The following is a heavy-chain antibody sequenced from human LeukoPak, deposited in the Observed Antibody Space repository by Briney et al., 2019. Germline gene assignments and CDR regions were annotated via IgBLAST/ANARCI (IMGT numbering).Heavy chain of an antibody. CDR2: MSGSGYYT. D-gene: IGHD3-3*01. J-gene: IGHJ6*03. V-gene: IGHV3-23*01. CDR3: AKMEGQRLYDYCMDV. Sequence: GGSLRLSCAASGFAFSNFAMSWVRQAPGKGLEWVSAMSGSGYYTYYVESVKGRFTISRDNSKNTLYLHMNSLRADDTAVYYCAKMEGQRLYDYCMDVWGRGTAVTVSS. CDR1: GFAFSNFA.